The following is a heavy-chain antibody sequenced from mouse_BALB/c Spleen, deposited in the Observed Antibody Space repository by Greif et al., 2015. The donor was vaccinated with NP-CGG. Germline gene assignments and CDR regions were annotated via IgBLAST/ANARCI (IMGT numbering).Heavy chain of an antibody. J-gene: IGHJ4*01. D-gene: IGHD2-12*01. CDR1: GVAFSSYD. CDR2: ISSGGSYT. Sequence: EVKLMESGGGLVKPGGSLKLSCAASGVAFSSYDMSWVRQTPEKRLEWVATISSGGSYTYYPDSVKGRFTISRDNAGNTVHLQSSSLRSEDTALYYWARDYSHDGGYAMDYWGQGTSVTVSS. V-gene: IGHV5-9*02. CDR3: ARDYSHDGGYAMDY.